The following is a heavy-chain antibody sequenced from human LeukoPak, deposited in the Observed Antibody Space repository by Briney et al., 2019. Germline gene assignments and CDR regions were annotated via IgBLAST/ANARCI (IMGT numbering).Heavy chain of an antibody. CDR3: ARAWARREQQLALSWFDP. D-gene: IGHD6-13*01. CDR1: GGSFSGYY. J-gene: IGHJ5*02. Sequence: PSETLSLTCAVYGGSFSGYYWSWIRQPPGKGLEWIGEINHSGSTNYNPSLKSRVTISVDTSKNQFSLKLSSVTAADTAVYYCARAWARREQQLALSWFDPWSQGTLVTVSS. V-gene: IGHV4-34*01. CDR2: INHSGST.